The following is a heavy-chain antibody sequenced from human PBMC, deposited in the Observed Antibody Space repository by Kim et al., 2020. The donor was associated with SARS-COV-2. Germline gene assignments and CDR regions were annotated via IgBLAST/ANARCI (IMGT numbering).Heavy chain of an antibody. D-gene: IGHD3-10*01. CDR1: GGSFSGYY. CDR3: VRGALKNSGGYYAEYFQH. Sequence: SETLSLTCAVYGGSFSGYYWSWIRQPPGKGLEWIGEINHSGSTNYNPSLKSRVTISVDTSKNQFSLKLSSVTAADTAVYYCVRGALKNSGGYYAEYFQH. J-gene: IGHJ1*01. V-gene: IGHV4-34*01. CDR2: INHSGST.